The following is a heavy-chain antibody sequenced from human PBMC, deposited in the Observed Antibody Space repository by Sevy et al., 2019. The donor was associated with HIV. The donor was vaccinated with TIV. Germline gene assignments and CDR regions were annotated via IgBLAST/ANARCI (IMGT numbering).Heavy chain of an antibody. D-gene: IGHD2-21*01. CDR2: ITPDGSTT. CDR3: TGDWGGLGDY. CDR1: PFTFSSSS. J-gene: IGHJ4*02. Sequence: GGSLRLSCAASPFTFSSSSMHWVRQAPGKGLVWVSRITPDGSTTDYADSVKGRFTISRDNAKNTLYLQMNRLRAEDTAVYYCTGDWGGLGDYWGQGSLVTVSS. V-gene: IGHV3-74*01.